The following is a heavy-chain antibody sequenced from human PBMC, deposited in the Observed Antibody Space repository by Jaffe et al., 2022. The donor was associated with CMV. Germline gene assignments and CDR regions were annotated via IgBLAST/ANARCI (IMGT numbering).Heavy chain of an antibody. CDR3: ARGLRYYDSSGYLNWFDP. Sequence: QVQLQESGPGLVKPSETLSLTCTVSGGSISSYYWSWIRQPPGKGLEWIGYIYYSGSTNYNPSLKSRVTISVDTSKNQFSLKLSSVTAADTAVYYCARGLRYYDSSGYLNWFDPWGQGTLVTVSS. V-gene: IGHV4-59*01. CDR2: IYYSGST. J-gene: IGHJ5*02. CDR1: GGSISSYY. D-gene: IGHD3-22*01.